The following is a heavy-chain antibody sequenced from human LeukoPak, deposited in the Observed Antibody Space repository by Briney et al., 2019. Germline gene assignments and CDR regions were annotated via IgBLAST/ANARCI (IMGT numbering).Heavy chain of an antibody. V-gene: IGHV4-38-2*01. CDR2: IYHGGST. CDR3: ARLLYTNGWYGAHY. CDR1: GYSISSGYC. Sequence: SETLSLTCAVSGYSISSGYCWGWIRPPPGNGLEWIASIYHGGSTYYNPSLKSRLTISVDTSKNQFSLTLSSVTAADTAVYYCARLLYTNGWYGAHYWGQGTLVTVSS. D-gene: IGHD6-19*01. J-gene: IGHJ4*02.